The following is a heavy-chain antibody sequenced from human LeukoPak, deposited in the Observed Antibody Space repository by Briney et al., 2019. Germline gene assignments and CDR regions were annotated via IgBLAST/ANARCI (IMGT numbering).Heavy chain of an antibody. D-gene: IGHD6-19*01. CDR1: GFTFDDYA. Sequence: PGRSLRLSCAASGFTFDDYAMHWVRQAPGKGLEWVSGISWNSGSIGYADSVKGRFTISRDNAKNSLYLQMNSLRAEDTALYYCAKDIKAVAGGNFDYWGQGTLVTVS. CDR2: ISWNSGSI. V-gene: IGHV3-9*01. J-gene: IGHJ4*02. CDR3: AKDIKAVAGGNFDY.